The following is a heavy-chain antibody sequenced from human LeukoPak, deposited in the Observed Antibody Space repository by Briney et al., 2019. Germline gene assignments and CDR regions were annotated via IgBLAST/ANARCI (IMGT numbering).Heavy chain of an antibody. V-gene: IGHV1-2*02. CDR2: ISPSSGGT. CDR1: GYTFTGYY. CDR3: ARGSRFLEWSSFDS. Sequence: ASVKVSCKASGYTFTGYYMHWVRQAPGQGLEWMGWISPSSGGTNYAPNFHGRVTMTTDTSINTAYMELSTLRSGDTAVYYCARGSRFLEWSSFDSWGQGTLVTVSS. J-gene: IGHJ4*02. D-gene: IGHD3-3*01.